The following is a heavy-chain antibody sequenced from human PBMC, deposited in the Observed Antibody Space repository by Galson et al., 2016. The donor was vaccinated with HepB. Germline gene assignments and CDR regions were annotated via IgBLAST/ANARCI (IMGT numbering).Heavy chain of an antibody. CDR1: GDSVTSSHW. J-gene: IGHJ4*02. Sequence: SETLSLTCAVSGDSVTSSHWWSWVRQPPGKGLEWIGEFYHIGRSNYNPPLKTRVSISVDKSNNQFSLNLMSVTAADTAVYYCARESPLFPGAFDYWGQGTLVTVSS. D-gene: IGHD2-21*01. V-gene: IGHV4-4*02. CDR2: FYHIGRS. CDR3: ARESPLFPGAFDY.